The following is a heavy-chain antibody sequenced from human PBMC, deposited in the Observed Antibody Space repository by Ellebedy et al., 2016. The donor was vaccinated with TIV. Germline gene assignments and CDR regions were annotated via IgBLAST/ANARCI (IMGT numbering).Heavy chain of an antibody. CDR3: AKCNLIAAAGTNPDY. CDR1: GFTFSSSD. J-gene: IGHJ4*02. V-gene: IGHV3-30*18. D-gene: IGHD6-13*01. CDR2: ITQDGSRN. Sequence: PGGSLRLSCAASGFTFSSSDMHWVGQAPGKGPEWVAHITQDGSRNYDADSVKGRFTFSRDNSKNTLYLQMNSLRAEDTAVYYCAKCNLIAAAGTNPDYWGQGTLVTVSS.